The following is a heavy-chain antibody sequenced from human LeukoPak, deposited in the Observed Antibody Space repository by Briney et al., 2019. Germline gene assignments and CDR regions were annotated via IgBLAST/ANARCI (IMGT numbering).Heavy chain of an antibody. CDR1: GYTLTELS. J-gene: IGHJ3*02. CDR2: FDPEDGET. D-gene: IGHD6-13*01. CDR3: ATDISPIAAAGTGDAFDI. Sequence: ASVKVSCQVSGYTLTELSMHWVRQAPANGLEWMGVFDPEDGETIYAQKFQGRVTMTEDTSTDTAYMELSSLRSEDTAVYYCATDISPIAAAGTGDAFDIWGQGTMVTVSS. V-gene: IGHV1-24*01.